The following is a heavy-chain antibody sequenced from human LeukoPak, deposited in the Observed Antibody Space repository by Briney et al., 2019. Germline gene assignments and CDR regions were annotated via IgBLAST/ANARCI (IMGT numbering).Heavy chain of an antibody. Sequence: GGSLRLSCAASGFTFSSYAMHWVRQAPGKGLEWVAVISYDGSNKYYADSVKGRFTISRDNSKNTLYLQMNSLRAEGTAVYYCAREGLTYAFDIWGQGTMVTVSS. J-gene: IGHJ3*02. CDR3: AREGLTYAFDI. CDR2: ISYDGSNK. CDR1: GFTFSSYA. D-gene: IGHD1-20*01. V-gene: IGHV3-30-3*01.